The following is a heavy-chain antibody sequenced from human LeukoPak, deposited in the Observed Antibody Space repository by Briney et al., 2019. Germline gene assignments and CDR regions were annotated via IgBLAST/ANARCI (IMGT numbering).Heavy chain of an antibody. J-gene: IGHJ4*02. V-gene: IGHV1-2*04. Sequence: GASVKVSCKASGYTFTGYYMHWVRQAPGQGLEWMGWINPNSGGTNYAQKFQGWVTMTRDTSINSAYMELSRLRSDDTAVYYCARGPSSTYYDFWSGSYYFDFWGQGTLVTVSS. CDR2: INPNSGGT. CDR1: GYTFTGYY. CDR3: ARGPSSTYYDFWSGSYYFDF. D-gene: IGHD3-3*01.